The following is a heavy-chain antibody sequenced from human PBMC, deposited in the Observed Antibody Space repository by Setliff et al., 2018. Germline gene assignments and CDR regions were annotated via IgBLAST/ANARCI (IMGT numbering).Heavy chain of an antibody. CDR1: GGSISGTNYY. CDR2: LYYRGST. D-gene: IGHD3-10*01. V-gene: IGHV4-39*07. CDR3: ARDGGLWFGDQHFDY. J-gene: IGHJ4*02. Sequence: SETLSLTCSVSGGSISGTNYYWGWIRQPPGKGLEWIGSLYYRGSTYYNSSLQSRVTISVDTSKNQFSLKLSSVTAAETAVYYCARDGGLWFGDQHFDYWGQGTLVTVSS.